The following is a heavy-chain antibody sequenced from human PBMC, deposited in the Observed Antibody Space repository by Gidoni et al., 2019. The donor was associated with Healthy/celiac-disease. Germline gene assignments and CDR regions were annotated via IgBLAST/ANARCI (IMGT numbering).Heavy chain of an antibody. Sequence: VQLVESGGGLVQPGGSLRLSCAASGFTFSSYDMHWVRQATGKGLEWVSAIGTAGDTYYPGSVKGRFTISRENAKNSLYLQMNSLRAGDTAVYYCAREENLYGDYVYDYWGQGTLVTVSS. D-gene: IGHD4-17*01. J-gene: IGHJ4*02. CDR1: GFTFSSYD. CDR2: IGTAGDT. V-gene: IGHV3-13*01. CDR3: AREENLYGDYVYDY.